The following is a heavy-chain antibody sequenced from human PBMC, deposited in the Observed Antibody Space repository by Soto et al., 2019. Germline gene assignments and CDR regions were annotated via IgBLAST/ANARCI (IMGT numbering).Heavy chain of an antibody. J-gene: IGHJ6*03. CDR3: ARGQGRHALAYYYYYMEV. CDR2: IYSGGST. V-gene: IGHV3-66*01. CDR1: GFTVSSNY. Sequence: PGGSLRLSCSASGFTVSSNYMSWVRQAPGKGLEWVSVIYSGGSTYYADSVKGRFTISRDNSKNTLYLQMNSLRAEDTAVYYCARGQGRHALAYYYYYMEVWGKGTTVTVSS.